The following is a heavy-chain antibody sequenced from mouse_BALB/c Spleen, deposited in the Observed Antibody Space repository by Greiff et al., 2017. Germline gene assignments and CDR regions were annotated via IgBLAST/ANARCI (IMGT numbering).Heavy chain of an antibody. CDR2: INPSSGYT. Sequence: QVQLQQSGAELARPGASVKMSCKASGYTFTSFTMHWVKQRPGQGLEWIGYINPSSGYTNYNQKFKDKATLTADKSSSTAYMQLSSLTSEDSAVYYCARRDSSGYAYAMDYWGQGTSVTVSS. J-gene: IGHJ4*01. D-gene: IGHD3-2*01. V-gene: IGHV1-4*01. CDR3: ARRDSSGYAYAMDY. CDR1: GYTFTSFT.